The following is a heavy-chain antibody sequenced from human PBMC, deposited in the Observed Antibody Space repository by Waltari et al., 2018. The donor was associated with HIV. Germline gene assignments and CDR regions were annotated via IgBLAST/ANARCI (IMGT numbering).Heavy chain of an antibody. J-gene: IGHJ4*02. CDR3: TRALAY. V-gene: IGHV3-73*02. D-gene: IGHD3-16*01. CDR2: IRSRGNRYAT. CDR1: GFTFSASA. Sequence: EVQLVESGGGLVQPGGSLRVSCAALGFTFSASAIHWVRQASGKGLEWVGRIRSRGNRYATAYGASVKGRFTVSRDDSKNTAYLQMNNLKTEDTAVYYCTRALAYWGQGTLVTVSP.